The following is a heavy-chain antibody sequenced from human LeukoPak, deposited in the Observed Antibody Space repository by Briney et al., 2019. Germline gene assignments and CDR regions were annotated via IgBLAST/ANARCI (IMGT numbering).Heavy chain of an antibody. D-gene: IGHD3-10*01. V-gene: IGHV3-30*18. Sequence: PGGSLRLSCEASGFTFSSYGMHWVRRAPGKGLEWMTVISHDGSNKYYVVSVKGRFTISRDNSKSTLYLQMNSLRAEDTAVYYCAKEGYYGSGSFPDSWGQGTLVTVSS. CDR2: ISHDGSNK. J-gene: IGHJ4*02. CDR1: GFTFSSYG. CDR3: AKEGYYGSGSFPDS.